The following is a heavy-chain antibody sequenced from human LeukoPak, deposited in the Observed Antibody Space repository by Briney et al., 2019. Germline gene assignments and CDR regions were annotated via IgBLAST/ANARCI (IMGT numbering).Heavy chain of an antibody. CDR2: IGGSGTST. V-gene: IGHV3-23*01. Sequence: QSGGSLRLSCVASGFTFSSYSMSWVRQAPGKGLEWVSIIGGSGTSTYYADSVKGRFTISRDNSKNTLYLQMDSLRVEATAIYYCARGVSGLGCFDCWGQGTLVTVSS. CDR1: GFTFSSYS. CDR3: ARGVSGLGCFDC. J-gene: IGHJ4*02. D-gene: IGHD3-16*01.